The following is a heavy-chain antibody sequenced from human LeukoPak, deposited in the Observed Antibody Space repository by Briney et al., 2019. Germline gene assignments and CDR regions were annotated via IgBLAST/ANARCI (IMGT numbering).Heavy chain of an antibody. Sequence: ASVKVSCKASGYTFTGYYIHWVRQAPGQGLEWMGWINPNSGGTNYAQKFQGRVTMTRDTFISTAYMELSRLRSDDTAVYYCARSLEQVWSYWGQGTLVTVSS. V-gene: IGHV1-2*02. D-gene: IGHD1/OR15-1a*01. CDR1: GYTFTGYY. CDR2: INPNSGGT. CDR3: ARSLEQVWSY. J-gene: IGHJ4*02.